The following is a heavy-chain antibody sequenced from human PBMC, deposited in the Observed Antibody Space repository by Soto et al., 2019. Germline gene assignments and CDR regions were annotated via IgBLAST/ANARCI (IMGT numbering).Heavy chain of an antibody. J-gene: IGHJ5*02. D-gene: IGHD5-12*01. CDR2: IIPIFGTA. CDR1: GGTFSSYA. V-gene: IGHV1-69*06. Sequence: QVQLVQSGAEVKKPGSSVKVSCKASGGTFSSYAISWVRQAPGQGLEWMGGIIPIFGTANYAQKFQGRVTITADKSTSTAYMELSSLRSEDTAVYYCASKPGYERLIAGWFDPWGQGTLVTVSS. CDR3: ASKPGYERLIAGWFDP.